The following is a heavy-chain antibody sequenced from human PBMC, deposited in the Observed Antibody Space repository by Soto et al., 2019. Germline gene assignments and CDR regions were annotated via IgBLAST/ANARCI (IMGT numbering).Heavy chain of an antibody. CDR3: ARGNLSFDFDS. CDR2: INHSGST. CDR1: GGSFSGYY. V-gene: IGHV4-34*01. Sequence: PSETLSLTCAVYGGSFSGYYWSWIRQPPGKGLEWIGEINHSGSTNYNPSLKSRVTISVDTSKNQFSLKLSSVTAADTALYYCARGNLSFDFDSWGRGTLVTVSS. J-gene: IGHJ4*02.